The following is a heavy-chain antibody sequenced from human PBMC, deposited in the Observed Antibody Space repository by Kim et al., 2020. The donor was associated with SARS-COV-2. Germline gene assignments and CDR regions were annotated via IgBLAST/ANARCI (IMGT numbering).Heavy chain of an antibody. D-gene: IGHD4-17*01. CDR1: GFTFSSYS. V-gene: IGHV3-21*01. CDR2: ISSSSSYI. Sequence: GGSLRLSCAASGFTFSSYSMNWVRQAPGKGLEWVSSISSSSSYIYYADSVKGRFTISRDNAKNSLYLQMNSLRAEDTAVYYCARVQGYGDYVEYFQHWGQGTLVTVSS. J-gene: IGHJ1*01. CDR3: ARVQGYGDYVEYFQH.